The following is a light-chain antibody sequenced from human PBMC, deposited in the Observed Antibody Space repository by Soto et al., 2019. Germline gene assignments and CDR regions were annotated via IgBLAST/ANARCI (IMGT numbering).Light chain of an antibody. CDR3: QQYGSSGT. CDR1: QSVSNNY. CDR2: GAS. J-gene: IGKJ1*01. V-gene: IGKV3-20*01. Sequence: EIVLTQSPGTLSLSPGERATLSCRASQSVSNNYLAWYQQKPGQAPRLLIYGASNRVTGIPDKFSGSGSGTGFAFTISRLEPEDFAVYYCQQYGSSGTFGQGTKVEI.